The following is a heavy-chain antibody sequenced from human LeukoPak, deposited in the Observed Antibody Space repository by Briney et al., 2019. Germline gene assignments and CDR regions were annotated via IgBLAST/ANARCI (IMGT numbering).Heavy chain of an antibody. J-gene: IGHJ3*02. CDR3: AKRNGQWLPLGVFDI. D-gene: IGHD6-19*01. CDR2: ISGSGGDT. CDR1: GFTFSSYA. V-gene: IGHV3-23*01. Sequence: GGSLRLSCAASGFTFSSYAMSWVRQAPGQGLEWVSAISGSGGDTYYADSVKGRFTISRDNFKNTLYLQMNSLRVEDTAVYYCAKRNGQWLPLGVFDIWGQGTMVTVSS.